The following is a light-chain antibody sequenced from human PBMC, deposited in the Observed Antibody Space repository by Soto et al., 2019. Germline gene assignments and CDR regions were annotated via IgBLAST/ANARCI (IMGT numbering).Light chain of an antibody. CDR1: QTVRNNY. J-gene: IGKJ4*01. Sequence: IVFTPSPCTLSLSPVERSTLSCRASQTVRNNYLAWYQQKPGQAPRLLIYDASSRATGIPDRFSGGGSGTDFTLTISRLEPEDFAVYYCQQFSSYPLTFGGGTKVDTK. CDR3: QQFSSYPLT. CDR2: DAS. V-gene: IGKV3-20*01.